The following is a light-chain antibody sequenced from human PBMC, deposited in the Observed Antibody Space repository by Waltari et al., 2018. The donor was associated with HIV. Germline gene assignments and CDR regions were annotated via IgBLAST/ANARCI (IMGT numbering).Light chain of an antibody. Sequence: QSALTQPRSVSGSPGQSVTISCTGTSSDVGGYNYVSWYQQHPGKAPKLMIYDVSKRPSGVPVRFSGSKSGNTASLTISGLQAEDEADFYCCSYAGDYTFRFGGGTKLTVL. J-gene: IGLJ3*02. V-gene: IGLV2-11*01. CDR2: DVS. CDR1: SSDVGGYNY. CDR3: CSYAGDYTFR.